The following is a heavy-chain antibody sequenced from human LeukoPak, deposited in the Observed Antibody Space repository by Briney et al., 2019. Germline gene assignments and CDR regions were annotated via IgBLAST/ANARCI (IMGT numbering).Heavy chain of an antibody. CDR3: ARWDGYSSSPDY. CDR1: GYSLTGYY. CDR2: INPNSGDT. J-gene: IGHJ4*02. Sequence: AVSVKVSCKGSGYSLTGYYMHWPRQAPGQGLEWMGWINPNSGDTGYAQKFQGRVAMTRDMSISTIYMELTRLRSDDTALYYCARWDGYSSSPDYWGQGTLVTVSS. V-gene: IGHV1-2*02. D-gene: IGHD6-13*01.